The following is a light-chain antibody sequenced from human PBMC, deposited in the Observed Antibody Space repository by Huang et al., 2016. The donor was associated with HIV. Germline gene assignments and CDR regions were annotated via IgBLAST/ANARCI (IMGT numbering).Light chain of an antibody. Sequence: EIVMTQSPATLSVSPGERATLSCRASQRVSSNLAWYQQKPGQAPSLLLYGAFTRATGVPARFSGSGSGTEFTLTITSLQSEDFAIYYCQQYNDWPPWGTFGQGTKLEIK. CDR2: GAF. CDR3: QQYNDWPPWGT. V-gene: IGKV3-15*01. J-gene: IGKJ2*01. CDR1: QRVSSN.